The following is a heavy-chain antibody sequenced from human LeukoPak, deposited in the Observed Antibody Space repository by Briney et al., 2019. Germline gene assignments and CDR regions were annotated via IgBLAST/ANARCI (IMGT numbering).Heavy chain of an antibody. J-gene: IGHJ5*02. CDR3: ASLFNWSEL. V-gene: IGHV3-30*14. Sequence: GGSLRLSCAASGFTFSSYAMHWVRQAPGKGLEWVAVISYDGSNKYYADSVKGRFTISRDNSKNTLYLQMNSLRAEDTAVYYCASLFNWSELWGQGTLVTVSS. CDR2: ISYDGSNK. CDR1: GFTFSSYA.